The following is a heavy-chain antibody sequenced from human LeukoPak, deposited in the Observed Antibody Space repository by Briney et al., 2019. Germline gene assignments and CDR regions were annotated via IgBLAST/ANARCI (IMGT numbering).Heavy chain of an antibody. CDR3: ARGDSGSSGYYQSFDH. Sequence: PSGTLSLTCTVSGGSISSSSYYWGWLPQPPGKGLVWIGIIYYSGSTYYNPSLKSRVTLSVDTSKNQFSLKLSPVTAADTAVYYCARGDSGSSGYYQSFDHWGQGTLVSVSS. CDR2: IYYSGST. J-gene: IGHJ4*02. CDR1: GGSISSSSYY. D-gene: IGHD3-22*01. V-gene: IGHV4-39*07.